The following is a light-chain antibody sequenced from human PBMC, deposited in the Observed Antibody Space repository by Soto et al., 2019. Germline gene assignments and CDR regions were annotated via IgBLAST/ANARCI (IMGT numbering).Light chain of an antibody. CDR3: QQYNNWQT. V-gene: IGKV3D-15*01. CDR1: QSVSSY. Sequence: EIVWTQSPGTLSLSPGERATLSCRASQSVSSYLAWYQQKPGQAPRLLIYDASNRATGIPARFSGSGSGTEFTLTISSLQSEDFAVYYCQQYNNWQTFGQGTKVDI. CDR2: DAS. J-gene: IGKJ1*01.